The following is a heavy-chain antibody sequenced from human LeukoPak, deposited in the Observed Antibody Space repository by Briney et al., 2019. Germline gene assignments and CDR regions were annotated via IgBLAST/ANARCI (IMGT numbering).Heavy chain of an antibody. CDR1: GYTLTGYY. Sequence: ASVKVSCKASGYTLTGYYMHWVRQAPGQGLEWMGWINPNSGGTNYAQKFQGRVTMTRDTSISTAYMELSRLRSDDTAVYYRARDSYTRRYFDYWGQGTLVTVSS. CDR3: ARDSYTRRYFDY. D-gene: IGHD1-26*01. J-gene: IGHJ4*02. V-gene: IGHV1-2*02. CDR2: INPNSGGT.